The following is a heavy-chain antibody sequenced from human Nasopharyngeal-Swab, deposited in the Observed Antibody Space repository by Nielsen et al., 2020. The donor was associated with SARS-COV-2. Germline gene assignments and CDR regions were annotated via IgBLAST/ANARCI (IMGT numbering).Heavy chain of an antibody. CDR1: GFTFSSYS. CDR3: ASWGIAARPDP. J-gene: IGHJ5*02. V-gene: IGHV3-21*01. CDR2: ISSSSSYI. Sequence: GESLKISCAASGFTFSSYSMNWVRQAPGKGPEWVSSISSSSSYIYYADSVKGRFTISRDNAKNSLYLQMNSLRAEDTAVYYCASWGIAARPDPWGQGTLVTVSS. D-gene: IGHD6-6*01.